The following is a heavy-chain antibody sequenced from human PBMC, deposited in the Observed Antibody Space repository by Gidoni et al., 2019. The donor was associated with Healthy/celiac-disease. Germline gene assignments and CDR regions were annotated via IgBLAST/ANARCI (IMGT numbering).Heavy chain of an antibody. D-gene: IGHD4-17*01. J-gene: IGHJ2*01. V-gene: IGHV4-39*01. Sequence: QLQLQESGPGLVKPSETLSLTCTVSGGSISRSSYYWGWIRQPPGKGLEWIGSIYYSGSTYYNPSLKSRVTISVDTSKNQFSLKLSSVTAADTAVYYCARHGATVTSPNVRYFDLWGRGTLVTVSS. CDR2: IYYSGST. CDR1: GGSISRSSYY. CDR3: ARHGATVTSPNVRYFDL.